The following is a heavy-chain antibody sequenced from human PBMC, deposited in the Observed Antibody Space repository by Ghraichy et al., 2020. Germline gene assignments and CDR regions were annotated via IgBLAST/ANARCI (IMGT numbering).Heavy chain of an antibody. V-gene: IGHV3-30*18. J-gene: IGHJ4*02. CDR3: AKGPYCSSTSCYLTYSSGYVDF. CDR2: ISYDGSNK. Sequence: GGSLRLSCAASGFSFRGYGMHWVRQAPGKGLEWVAVISYDGSNKYYADSVKGRFTISRDNSKNTLYLQMNSLRAEDTAVYHCAKGPYCSSTSCYLTYSSGYVDFWGQGTLVTVS. CDR1: GFSFRGYG. D-gene: IGHD2-2*01.